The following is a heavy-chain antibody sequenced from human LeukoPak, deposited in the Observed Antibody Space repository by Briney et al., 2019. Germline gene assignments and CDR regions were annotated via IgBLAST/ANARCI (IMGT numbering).Heavy chain of an antibody. V-gene: IGHV4-34*01. J-gene: IGHJ4*02. Sequence: PSETLSLTCAVYGGSFSGYYWSWTRQPPGKGLEWIGKINHSGSTNYNPSLKSRVTISVDTSKNQFSLKLSSVTAADTAVYYCARVGDYGDFRIDSWGQGTLVTVSS. CDR1: GGSFSGYY. CDR2: INHSGST. CDR3: ARVGDYGDFRIDS. D-gene: IGHD4-17*01.